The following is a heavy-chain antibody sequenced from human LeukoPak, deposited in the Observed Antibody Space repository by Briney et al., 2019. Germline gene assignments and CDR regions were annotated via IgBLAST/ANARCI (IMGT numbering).Heavy chain of an antibody. CDR1: GGSISSGGYS. CDR3: ARAGTMVRGVIDWFDP. Sequence: SQTLSLTCAVSGGSISSGGYSWSWLRQPPGKGLEWIGYIYHSGSTYYNPSLKSRVTISVDTSKNQFSLKLSSVTAADTAVYYCARAGTMVRGVIDWFDPWGQGTLVTVSS. D-gene: IGHD3-10*01. V-gene: IGHV4-30-2*05. J-gene: IGHJ5*02. CDR2: IYHSGST.